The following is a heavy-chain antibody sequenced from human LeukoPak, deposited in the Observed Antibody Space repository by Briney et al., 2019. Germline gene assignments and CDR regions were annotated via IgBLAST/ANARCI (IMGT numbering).Heavy chain of an antibody. CDR1: GFTFDDYA. Sequence: TGGSLRLSCAASGFTFDDYAMHWVRQAPGKGLEWVSLISGDGGSTYYADSVKGRFTISRDNSKNSLYLQTNSLRTEDTALYYCAKVLGYYDSSGYYQEGGFDYWGQGTLVTVSS. J-gene: IGHJ4*02. D-gene: IGHD3-22*01. V-gene: IGHV3-43*02. CDR3: AKVLGYYDSSGYYQEGGFDY. CDR2: ISGDGGST.